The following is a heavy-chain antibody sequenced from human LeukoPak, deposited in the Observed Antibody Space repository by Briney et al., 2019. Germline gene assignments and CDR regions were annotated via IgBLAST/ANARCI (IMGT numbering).Heavy chain of an antibody. V-gene: IGHV4-39*07. CDR3: ARPWEGYGDSHDAFDI. D-gene: IGHD4-17*01. J-gene: IGHJ3*02. CDR2: IHYSGRT. Sequence: SETLSLTCTVSGGSISSKNYFWDWIRQPPGKGLEWIGSIHYSGRTYYNPALKSRVTISVDTSKNQFSLKLSSVTAADTAVYYCARPWEGYGDSHDAFDIWGQGTMVTVSS. CDR1: GGSISSKNYF.